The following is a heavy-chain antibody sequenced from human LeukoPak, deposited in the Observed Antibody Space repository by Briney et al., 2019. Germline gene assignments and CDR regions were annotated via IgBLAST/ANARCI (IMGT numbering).Heavy chain of an antibody. V-gene: IGHV3-30*18. J-gene: IGHJ4*02. CDR2: ISHDGSEK. CDR3: AKEYCTTTNCLGD. Sequence: PGRSLRLSCAASGFTFSTYVLHWVRQAPGKGLEWVAVISHDGSEKYYADSVKGRFTISRDNSKNTLYLQMNSLRAEDTAVHYCAKEYCTTTNCLGDWGLGTLVTVSS. D-gene: IGHD2-2*01. CDR1: GFTFSTYV.